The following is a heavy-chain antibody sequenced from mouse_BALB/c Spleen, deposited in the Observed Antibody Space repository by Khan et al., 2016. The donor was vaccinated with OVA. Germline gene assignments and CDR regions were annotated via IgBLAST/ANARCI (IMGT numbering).Heavy chain of an antibody. Sequence: QVQLKESGPGLVAPSQSLSITCTISGFSLTNYGIHWVRQPPGKGLEWLVVIWSDGSTTYNSPLNSRLTISKDNSKSQVFLKMNSLQTDDTAMYVCGRQPYYHYNVMDYWGQGTSVTVSS. CDR2: IWSDGST. V-gene: IGHV2-6-1*01. J-gene: IGHJ4*01. D-gene: IGHD2-10*01. CDR3: GRQPYYHYNVMDY. CDR1: GFSLTNYG.